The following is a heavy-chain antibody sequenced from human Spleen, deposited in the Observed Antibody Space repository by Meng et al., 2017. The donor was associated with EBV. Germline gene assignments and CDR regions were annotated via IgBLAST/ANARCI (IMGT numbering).Heavy chain of an antibody. J-gene: IGHJ4*02. CDR1: GGFVGTASYY. CDR3: ARDPNPGYCSGGGCFD. D-gene: IGHD2-15*01. V-gene: IGHV4-61*01. CDR2: IYYLGNT. Sequence: QVQLQESCPGLLKPSETLSLTCTVSGGFVGTASYYWTWIRQPPGKGLEWIGNIYYLGNTNYNPSLKSRLTISVDTSKNQFSLRLSPVTAADTAMYYCARDPNPGYCSGGGCFDLGQGTLVTVSS.